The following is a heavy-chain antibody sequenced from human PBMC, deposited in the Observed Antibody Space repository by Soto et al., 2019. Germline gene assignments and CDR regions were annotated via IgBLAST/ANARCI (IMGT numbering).Heavy chain of an antibody. D-gene: IGHD5-18*01. Sequence: GGSLRLSCAASGFTFSSYGMHWVRQAPGKGLEWVAVISYDGSNKYYADSVKGRFTISRDNSKNTLYLQMNSLRAEDTAVYYCAGYPYYYYYYGMDVWGQGTTVTVSS. CDR2: ISYDGSNK. CDR1: GFTFSSYG. V-gene: IGHV3-30*03. J-gene: IGHJ6*02. CDR3: AGYPYYYYYYGMDV.